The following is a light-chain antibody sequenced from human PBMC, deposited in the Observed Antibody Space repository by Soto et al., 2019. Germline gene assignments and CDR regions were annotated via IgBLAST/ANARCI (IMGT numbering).Light chain of an antibody. V-gene: IGKV3-15*01. J-gene: IGKJ1*01. CDR1: QGVTTN. CDR2: DVS. Sequence: EIVMTQSPATLSVSPGDRAILSCRAGQGVTTNFAWYQQKSGQSPRLLIYDVSHRATGVPARFSGSGSGTDFTLTISRLEPEDFAVYYCQQYGSSSTWTFGQGTKVDIK. CDR3: QQYGSSSTWT.